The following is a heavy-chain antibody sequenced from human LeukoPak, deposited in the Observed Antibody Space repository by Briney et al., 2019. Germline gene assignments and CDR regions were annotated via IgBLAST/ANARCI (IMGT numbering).Heavy chain of an antibody. CDR2: INHSGST. CDR1: GGSFSGYY. CDR3: ARGGRGHCRSTSCYRRWFDP. J-gene: IGHJ5*02. D-gene: IGHD2-2*01. Sequence: PSETLSLTCAVYGGSFSGYYWSWIRQPPGKGLEWIGEINHSGSTNYNPSLKSRVTISVDTSKNQFSLKLSSVTAADTAVYYCARGGRGHCRSTSCYRRWFDPWGQGTLVTVSS. V-gene: IGHV4-34*01.